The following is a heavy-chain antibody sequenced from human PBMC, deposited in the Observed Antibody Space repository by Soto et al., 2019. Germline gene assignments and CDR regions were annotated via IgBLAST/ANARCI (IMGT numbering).Heavy chain of an antibody. CDR1: GGSVSSGSYY. CDR2: IYYSGST. D-gene: IGHD3-22*01. V-gene: IGHV4-61*01. CDR3: ARDGRYYDSSGYSDYYYYGMDV. J-gene: IGHJ6*02. Sequence: QVQLQESGPGLVKPSETLSLTCTVSGGSVSSGSYYWSWIRQPPGKGLEWIGYIYYSGSTNYNPPSKSRVTISVDTSKNQSSLKLSSVTAADTAVYYCARDGRYYDSSGYSDYYYYGMDVWGQGTTVTVSS.